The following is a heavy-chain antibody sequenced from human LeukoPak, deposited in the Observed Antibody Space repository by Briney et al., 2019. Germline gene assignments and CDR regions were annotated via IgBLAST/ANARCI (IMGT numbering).Heavy chain of an antibody. D-gene: IGHD6-19*01. CDR3: ARDPGRSGWSFNWFVP. J-gene: IGHJ5*02. V-gene: IGHV1-2*02. Sequence: ASVKVSCKASGYTFTGYYMHWVRQAPGQGLEWMGWINPNSGGTNYAQKFQGRVTMTRDTSSSTDYMELSRMRSDGTVVYCRARDPGRSGWSFNWFVPWGQGALVTVSS. CDR2: INPNSGGT. CDR1: GYTFTGYY.